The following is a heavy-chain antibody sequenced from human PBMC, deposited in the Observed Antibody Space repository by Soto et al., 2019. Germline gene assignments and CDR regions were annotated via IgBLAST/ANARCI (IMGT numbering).Heavy chain of an antibody. D-gene: IGHD2-2*01. CDR3: ARARLDTPALDY. CDR1: GFTFRSYA. V-gene: IGHV3-30-3*01. J-gene: IGHJ4*02. Sequence: QVQLVESGGGVVQPGRSLRLSCAASGFTFRSYAMHWVRQAPGKGLEWVAVISYDGSNKYYADSVKGRFTVSRDNSKNTRYMQMNSLRAEDTAVYYCARARLDTPALDYWGQGTLVTVSS. CDR2: ISYDGSNK.